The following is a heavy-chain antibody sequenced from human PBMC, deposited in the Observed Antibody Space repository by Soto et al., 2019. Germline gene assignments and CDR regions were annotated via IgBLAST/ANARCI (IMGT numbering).Heavy chain of an antibody. V-gene: IGHV3-73*01. D-gene: IGHD1-26*01. CDR2: IRGKADNYAT. CDR1: GLTFSGSA. J-gene: IGHJ3*02. CDR3: TRWVVGAADAFDI. Sequence: EVQLVESGGGLVQPGGSLKLSCAASGLTFSGSAMHWVRQASGRGLEWVGRIRGKADNYATAYAASVKGRFTISRDDSKNTAYLQMNNLKTEDTAVYYCTRWVVGAADAFDIWGQGTMVTVSS.